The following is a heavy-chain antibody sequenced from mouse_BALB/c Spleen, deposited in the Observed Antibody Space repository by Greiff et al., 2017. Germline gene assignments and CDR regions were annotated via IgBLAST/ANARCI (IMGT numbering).Heavy chain of an antibody. Sequence: VKLQESGAELAKPGASVKMSCKASGYTFTSYWMHWVKQRPGQGLEWIGYINPSTGYTEYNQKFKDKATLTADKSSSTAYMQLSSLTSEDSAVYYCARDYDYNYYAMDYWGQGTSVTVSS. CDR3: ARDYDYNYYAMDY. V-gene: IGHV1-7*01. CDR2: INPSTGYT. CDR1: GYTFTSYW. D-gene: IGHD2-4*01. J-gene: IGHJ4*01.